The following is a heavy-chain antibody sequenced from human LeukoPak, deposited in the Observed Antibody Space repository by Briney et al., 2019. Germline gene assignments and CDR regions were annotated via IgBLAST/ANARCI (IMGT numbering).Heavy chain of an antibody. CDR3: AELGITMIGGV. V-gene: IGHV3-23*01. J-gene: IGHJ6*04. D-gene: IGHD3-10*02. CDR2: ISGSGGST. CDR1: GFTFSSYG. Sequence: GGTLRLSCAASGFTFSSYGMSWVRQAPGKGLEWVSAISGSGGSTYYADSVKGRFTISRDNSKTTLYLQMNSLRAEDTAVYYCAELGITMIGGVWGKGTTVTISS.